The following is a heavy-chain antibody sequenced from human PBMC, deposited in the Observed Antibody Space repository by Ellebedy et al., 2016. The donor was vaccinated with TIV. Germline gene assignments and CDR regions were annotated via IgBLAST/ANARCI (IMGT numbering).Heavy chain of an antibody. Sequence: GSLRLXCTVSGGSISSSSYYWGWIRQPPGKGLEWIGSIYYSGSTYYNPSLKSRVTISVDTSKNQFSLKLSSVTAADTAVYYCARAGGYCSSTSCSGDYYYYYYMDVWGKGTTVTVSS. D-gene: IGHD2-2*01. J-gene: IGHJ6*03. CDR2: IYYSGST. CDR1: GGSISSSSYY. CDR3: ARAGGYCSSTSCSGDYYYYYYMDV. V-gene: IGHV4-39*07.